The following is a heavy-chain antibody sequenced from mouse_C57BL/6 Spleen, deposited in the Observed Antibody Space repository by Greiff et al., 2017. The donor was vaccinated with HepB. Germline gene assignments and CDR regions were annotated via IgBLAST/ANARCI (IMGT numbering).Heavy chain of an antibody. Sequence: EVKLVESGGGLVKPGGSLKLSCAASGFTFSDYGMHWVRQAPEKGLEWVAYISSGSSTIYYADTVKVRFTISRDNAKNTLFLQMTSLRSEDTAMYYCARDGSSYSDYWGQGTTLTVSS. CDR1: GFTFSDYG. J-gene: IGHJ2*01. V-gene: IGHV5-17*01. CDR2: ISSGSSTI. D-gene: IGHD1-1*01. CDR3: ARDGSSYSDY.